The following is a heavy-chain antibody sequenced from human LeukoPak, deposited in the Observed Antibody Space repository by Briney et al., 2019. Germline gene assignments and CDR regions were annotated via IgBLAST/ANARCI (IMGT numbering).Heavy chain of an antibody. CDR3: ARESLGPLYYYMDV. Sequence: ASVKVSCKASGGTFSSYAISWVRQAPGQGLEWMGRIIPIFGTANYAQKFQGRVTITTDESTSTAYVELSSLRSEDTAVYYCARESLGPLYYYMDVWRKGTTVTVSS. V-gene: IGHV1-69*05. J-gene: IGHJ6*03. CDR2: IIPIFGTA. CDR1: GGTFSSYA.